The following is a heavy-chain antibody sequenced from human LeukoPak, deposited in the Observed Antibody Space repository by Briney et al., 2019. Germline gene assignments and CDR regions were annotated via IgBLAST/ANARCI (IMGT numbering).Heavy chain of an antibody. V-gene: IGHV4-59*01. J-gene: IGHJ4*02. D-gene: IGHD2-2*01. CDR2: IYYSGST. Sequence: PTETLSLTCTVSGGSISSYYWSWIRQPPGKGLEWIGYIYYSGSTNYNPSLKSRVTISLDTSKNQFSLKLSSVTAADTAVYYCARGHRYCSSTSCRYYFDYWGQGTLVTVSS. CDR3: ARGHRYCSSTSCRYYFDY. CDR1: GGSISSYY.